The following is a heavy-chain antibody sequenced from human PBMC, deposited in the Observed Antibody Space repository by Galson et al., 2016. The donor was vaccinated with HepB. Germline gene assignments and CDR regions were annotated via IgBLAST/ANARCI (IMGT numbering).Heavy chain of an antibody. CDR3: APGNSVEGDY. CDR1: GFTVRNNY. V-gene: IGHV3-53*01. D-gene: IGHD1-7*01. Sequence: SLRLSCAASGFTVRNNYMSWVRQAPGKGLEWVSVIYSGGCTEYADSVQGRFTISRDNSKNTLYLQMNNLRGEDTALYYCAPGNSVEGDYWGQGTLVTVSS. CDR2: IYSGGCT. J-gene: IGHJ4*02.